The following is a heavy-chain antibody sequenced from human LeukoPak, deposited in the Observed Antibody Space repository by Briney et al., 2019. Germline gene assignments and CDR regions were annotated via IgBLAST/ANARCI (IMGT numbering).Heavy chain of an antibody. V-gene: IGHV1-69*06. CDR2: IIPIFGTA. D-gene: IGHD5-12*01. Sequence: SVKVSCKASGGTFSSYAISWVRQAPGQGLEWMGGIIPIFGTANYAQKFQGRVTITADKSTSTAYMELSSLRSEDTAVYYCERIAYSGYDTRGWFDPCGQGTLFTVSS. CDR1: GGTFSSYA. CDR3: ERIAYSGYDTRGWFDP. J-gene: IGHJ5*02.